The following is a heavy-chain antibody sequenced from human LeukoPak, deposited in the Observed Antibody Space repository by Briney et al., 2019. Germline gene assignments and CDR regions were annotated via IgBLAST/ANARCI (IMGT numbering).Heavy chain of an antibody. V-gene: IGHV1-18*01. CDR3: ARDGLSSGYYYFDY. Sequence: ASVKVSCKASGYTFTGYGISWVRQAPGQGLEWMGWISAYNGNTNYAQKLQGRVTMTTDTSTSTAYMELRSLRSDDTAVYYCARDGLSSGYYYFDYWGQGTLVTVSS. CDR2: ISAYNGNT. J-gene: IGHJ4*02. D-gene: IGHD3-22*01. CDR1: GYTFTGYG.